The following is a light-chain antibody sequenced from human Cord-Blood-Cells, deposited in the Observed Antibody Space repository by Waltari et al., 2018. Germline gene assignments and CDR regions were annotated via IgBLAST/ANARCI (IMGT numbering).Light chain of an antibody. J-gene: IGKJ2*01. CDR1: QGISSG. CDR3: QQANRCLYT. CDR2: AAS. Sequence: IQVTQSPSSVSASVGDRITVTCRARQGISSGLDWYQQKPGKDLKLLSYAASRLQRGVPSRFSGSGSETDFTLTISSLLPEECSTYYCQQANRCLYTFGQGTKLEIK. V-gene: IGKV1D-12*01.